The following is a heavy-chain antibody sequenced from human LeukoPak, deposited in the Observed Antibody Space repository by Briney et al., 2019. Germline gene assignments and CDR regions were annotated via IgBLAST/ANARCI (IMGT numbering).Heavy chain of an antibody. V-gene: IGHV4-61*02. Sequence: PSETLSLTCTVSGSSISSVSNDYWTWIRQSPGKGLEWIGRIYTSGSTNYNPSLKSRVTISVDTSKNQFSLKLSSVTAADTAVYYCAREALRYYGSGSPPFDYWGQGTLVTVSS. J-gene: IGHJ4*02. CDR3: AREALRYYGSGSPPFDY. D-gene: IGHD3-10*01. CDR1: GSSISSVSNDY. CDR2: IYTSGST.